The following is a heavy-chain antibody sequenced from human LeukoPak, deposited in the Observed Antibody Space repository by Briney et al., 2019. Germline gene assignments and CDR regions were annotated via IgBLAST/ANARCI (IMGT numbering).Heavy chain of an antibody. Sequence: PGGSLRLSCAASGFTFSSYAMSWVRQAPGKGLEWVSASSGGGGSTSYADSVKGRFTISRDNSKNTLYLQMNSLRAEDTAVYYCANRRDAFDIWGQGTMVTVSS. J-gene: IGHJ3*02. CDR2: SSGGGGST. CDR3: ANRRDAFDI. CDR1: GFTFSSYA. V-gene: IGHV3-23*01.